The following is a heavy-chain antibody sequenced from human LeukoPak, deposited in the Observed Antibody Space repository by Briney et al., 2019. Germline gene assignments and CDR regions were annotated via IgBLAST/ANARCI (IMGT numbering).Heavy chain of an antibody. Sequence: GGSLRLSCVASRFSFSSYGMSWVRQAPGKGLEWVSAISGSGGSTYYADSVKGRFTISRDNSKNTLYLQMNSLRAEDTAVYYCASFIAVAGRFGFDYWGQGTLVTVSS. V-gene: IGHV3-23*01. J-gene: IGHJ4*02. D-gene: IGHD6-19*01. CDR3: ASFIAVAGRFGFDY. CDR2: ISGSGGST. CDR1: RFSFSSYG.